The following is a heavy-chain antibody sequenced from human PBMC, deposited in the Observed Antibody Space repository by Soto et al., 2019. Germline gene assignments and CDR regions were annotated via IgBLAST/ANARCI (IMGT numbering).Heavy chain of an antibody. CDR3: TTDPTVTAKIDY. J-gene: IGHJ4*02. D-gene: IGHD4-4*01. V-gene: IGHV3-15*07. CDR2: IKSKTDGGTT. CDR1: GFTFSNAW. Sequence: PGGSLRISCAASGFTFSNAWMNWVRQAPGKGLEWVGRIKSKTDGGTTDYAAPVKGRFTISRDDSKNTLYLQMNSLKTEDTAVYYCTTDPTVTAKIDYWGQGTLVTVSS.